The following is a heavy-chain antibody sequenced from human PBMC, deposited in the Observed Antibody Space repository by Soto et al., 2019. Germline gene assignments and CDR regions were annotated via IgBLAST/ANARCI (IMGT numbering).Heavy chain of an antibody. Sequence: SETLSLTCAVSGGSISSGGYSWSWIRQPPGKGLEWIGYIYHSGSTYYNPSLKNRVTISVDRSKTQFSLKLDSVTAADTAVYYCARGMTTVTTLDYWGQGTLVTVSS. V-gene: IGHV4-30-2*01. CDR3: ARGMTTVTTLDY. CDR2: IYHSGST. D-gene: IGHD4-17*01. CDR1: GGSISSGGYS. J-gene: IGHJ4*02.